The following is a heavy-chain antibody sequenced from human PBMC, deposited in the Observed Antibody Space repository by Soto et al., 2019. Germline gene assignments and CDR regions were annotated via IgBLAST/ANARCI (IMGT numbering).Heavy chain of an antibody. CDR1: GGSISSSSYY. J-gene: IGHJ6*02. CDR3: ARLRDSSGYHYGMDV. Sequence: SETLSLTCAVSGGSISSSSYYWGWIRQPPGKGLEWIGSIYYSGSTYYNPSLKSRVTISVDTSKNQFSLKLSSVTAADTAVYYCARLRDSSGYHYGMDVWGQGTTVTVSS. D-gene: IGHD3-22*01. V-gene: IGHV4-39*01. CDR2: IYYSGST.